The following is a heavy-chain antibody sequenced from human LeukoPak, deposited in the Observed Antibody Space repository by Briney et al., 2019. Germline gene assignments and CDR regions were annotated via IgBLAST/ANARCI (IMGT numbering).Heavy chain of an antibody. V-gene: IGHV3-13*04. CDR1: GFTFSSYD. D-gene: IGHD3-10*01. CDR2: IGTAGDT. Sequence: GGSLRLSCAASGFTFSSYDMHWVRQATGKGLEWLSAIGTAGDTYYPGSVKGRFTISRENANNSLYLQMNSLRAGDTAVYYCARDLFGSLSYGMDVWGQGTTVTVSS. CDR3: ARDLFGSLSYGMDV. J-gene: IGHJ6*02.